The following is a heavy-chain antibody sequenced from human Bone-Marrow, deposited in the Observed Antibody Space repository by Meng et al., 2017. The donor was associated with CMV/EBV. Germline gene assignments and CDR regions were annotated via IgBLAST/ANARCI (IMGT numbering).Heavy chain of an antibody. CDR2: INPNSGGT. CDR1: GYTFTGYY. V-gene: IGHV1-2*02. J-gene: IGHJ6*02. CDR3: ARECGIAAALLDYGMDV. Sequence: ASVKVSCTASGYTFTGYYMHWVRQAPGQGLEWMGWINPNSGGTNYAQKFQGRVTMTRDTSISTAYMELSRLRSDDTAVYYCARECGIAAALLDYGMDVWGQGTTVTVSS. D-gene: IGHD6-13*01.